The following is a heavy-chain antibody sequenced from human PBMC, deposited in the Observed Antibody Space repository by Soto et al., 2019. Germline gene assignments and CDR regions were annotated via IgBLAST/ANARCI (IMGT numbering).Heavy chain of an antibody. Sequence: QVQLVESGGGVVQPGRSLRLSCAASGFTFSCYAVHWVRQAPGKGLEWVAVISYDGSNKYYADSAKGRFTISRDNSKNTMYLQMNSLRVEDTAVYYCAINAWGTYYFAYWGQGTLVTVSS. CDR1: GFTFSCYA. CDR3: AINAWGTYYFAY. V-gene: IGHV3-30*04. J-gene: IGHJ4*02. D-gene: IGHD3-16*01. CDR2: ISYDGSNK.